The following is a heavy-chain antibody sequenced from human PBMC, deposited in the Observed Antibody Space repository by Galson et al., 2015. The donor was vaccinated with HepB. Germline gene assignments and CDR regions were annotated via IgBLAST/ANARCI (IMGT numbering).Heavy chain of an antibody. V-gene: IGHV1-69*02. CDR2: IIPILGIA. CDR3: ARAWQDIVVVVAAPYYYYGMDV. D-gene: IGHD2-15*01. J-gene: IGHJ6*02. Sequence: SVKVSCKASGGTFSSYTISWVRQAPGQGLEWMGRIIPILGIANYAQKFQGRVTITADKSTSTAYMELSSLRSEDTAVYYCARAWQDIVVVVAAPYYYYGMDVWGQGTTVTVSS. CDR1: GGTFSSYT.